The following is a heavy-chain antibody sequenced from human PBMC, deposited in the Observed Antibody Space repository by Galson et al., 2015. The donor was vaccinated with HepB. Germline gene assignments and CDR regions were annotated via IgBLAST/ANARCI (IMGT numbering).Heavy chain of an antibody. CDR1: GYTFTSYA. CDR3: ARRPSTSPLDDQLDDY. Sequence: SVKVSCKASGYTFTSYAMNWVRQAPGQGLEWMGWINTNTGNPTYAQGFTGRFVFSLDTSVSTAYLQISSLKAEDTAVYYCARRPSTSPLDDQLDDYWGQGTLVTVSS. V-gene: IGHV7-4-1*02. J-gene: IGHJ4*02. D-gene: IGHD2-2*01. CDR2: INTNTGNP.